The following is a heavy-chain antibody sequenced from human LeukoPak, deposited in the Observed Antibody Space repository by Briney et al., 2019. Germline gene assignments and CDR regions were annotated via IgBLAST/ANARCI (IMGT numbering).Heavy chain of an antibody. Sequence: GGSQRLSCAASGFTFSDYYMSWIRQAPGKGLEWVSYISSSGSTIYYADSVKGRFTISRDNAKNSLYLQMNSLRAEDTAVYYCARDLTTVTPLYYYYYGMDVWGQGTTVTVSS. V-gene: IGHV3-11*01. CDR1: GFTFSDYY. CDR3: ARDLTTVTPLYYYYYGMDV. J-gene: IGHJ6*02. CDR2: ISSSGSTI. D-gene: IGHD4-17*01.